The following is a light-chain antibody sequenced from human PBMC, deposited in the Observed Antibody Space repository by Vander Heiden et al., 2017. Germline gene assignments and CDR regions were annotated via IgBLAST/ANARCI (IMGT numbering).Light chain of an antibody. J-gene: IGLJ2*01. V-gene: IGLV3-1*01. CDR3: QAWDSSNVV. CDR2: QDS. Sequence: SYYLTQPPSVSVSPGQPASITCSGAKLGDKYACWYQEKAGQSPVLVIYQDSKRPSGIPERFTGSSSGNTATLTISGTQAMDEADYYCQAWDSSNVVFGGGTKLTVL. CDR1: KLGDKY.